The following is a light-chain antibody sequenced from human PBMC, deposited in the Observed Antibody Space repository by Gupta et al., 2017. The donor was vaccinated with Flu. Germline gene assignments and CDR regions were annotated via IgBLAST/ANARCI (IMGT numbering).Light chain of an antibody. V-gene: IGKV3-11*01. CDR3: QQRSRWPQSS. CDR2: DSS. Sequence: VLTQSPATLSLSPGDRATLSCRASESIGTYLTWYLQRPGEAPRVLIYDSSKRATGIPARFSGSGSGTDFTLTISSLEPEDFGIYFCQQRSRWPQSSFGGGTKVEI. J-gene: IGKJ4*01. CDR1: ESIGTY.